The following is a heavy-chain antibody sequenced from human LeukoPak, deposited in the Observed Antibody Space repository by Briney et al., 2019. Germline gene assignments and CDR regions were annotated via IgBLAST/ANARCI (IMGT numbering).Heavy chain of an antibody. CDR2: IKPDGSDR. CDR3: ARGRPTTTIFDY. V-gene: IGHV3-7*04. J-gene: IGHJ4*01. D-gene: IGHD1-1*01. Sequence: GGSLRLSCAASGFTISDYFMSWVRQAPGKGLEFVAYIKPDGSDRHIVDSLRGRFTISRDNTENSLSLQMSSLRAEDTAVYYCARGRPTTTIFDYWGRGTLVTVCS. CDR1: GFTISDYF.